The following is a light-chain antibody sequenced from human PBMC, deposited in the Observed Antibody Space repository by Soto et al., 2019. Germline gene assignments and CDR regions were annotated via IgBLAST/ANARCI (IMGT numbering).Light chain of an antibody. Sequence: EILLTQSPGTLSLCPGERATLSCRASQSVSSSYLSWYQLKPGQAPRLLIYGASSRATGIPDRFSGSGSGTDFTLTISRLEPEDFAVYYCQQYGYSFRAFGQGTKVEL. CDR3: QQYGYSFRA. V-gene: IGKV3-20*01. CDR2: GAS. J-gene: IGKJ1*01. CDR1: QSVSSSY.